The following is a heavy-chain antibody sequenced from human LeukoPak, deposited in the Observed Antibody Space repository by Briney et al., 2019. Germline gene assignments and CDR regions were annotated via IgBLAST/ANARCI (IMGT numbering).Heavy chain of an antibody. CDR3: ARDSDSSGYFNS. Sequence: TGGSLRLSCVASGFTFSGYEMNWVRQAQGKGLEWVSYIRSSGRTIYYADSVKGRFTISRDNAKNSLYLQMNILRAEDTAVYYCARDSDSSGYFNSWGQGTPVTVSS. V-gene: IGHV3-48*03. D-gene: IGHD3-22*01. CDR2: IRSSGRTI. CDR1: GFTFSGYE. J-gene: IGHJ4*02.